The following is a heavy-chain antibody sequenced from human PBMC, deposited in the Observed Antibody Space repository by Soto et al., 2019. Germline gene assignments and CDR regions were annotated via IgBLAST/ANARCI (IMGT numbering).Heavy chain of an antibody. CDR1: GGSLIGYY. Sequence: ETLSLTCPVSGGSLIGYYWSWIRQPPGKGLEWIGQINHGGSTNYNPSLKSRVTISVDTSKNHFSLNLSSVTAADTAVYYCARRPDGFDIWGQGTVVTVSS. CDR2: INHGGST. D-gene: IGHD6-6*01. V-gene: IGHV4-34*01. J-gene: IGHJ3*02. CDR3: ARRPDGFDI.